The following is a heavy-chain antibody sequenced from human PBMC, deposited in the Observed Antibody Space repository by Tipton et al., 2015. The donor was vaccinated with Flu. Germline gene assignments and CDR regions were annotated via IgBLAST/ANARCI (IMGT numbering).Heavy chain of an antibody. V-gene: IGHV3-11*01. D-gene: IGHD3-22*01. CDR3: ATLDYYDSSGLPLYFDY. Sequence: GSLRLSCAASGFTFTDYYMSWVRQAPGKGLEWVSYINSRGGTISYADSVKGRFTISRDNAKNSLSLQMNSLRAEDTAVYYCATLDYYDSSGLPLYFDYWGQGALVTVSS. CDR1: GFTFTDYY. J-gene: IGHJ4*02. CDR2: INSRGGTI.